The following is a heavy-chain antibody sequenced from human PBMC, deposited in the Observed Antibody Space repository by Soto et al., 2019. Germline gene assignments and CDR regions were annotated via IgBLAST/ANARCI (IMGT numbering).Heavy chain of an antibody. CDR3: ASLIAAAGPPHSPRYYYGMDV. Sequence: QVQLVQSGAEVKKPGSSVKVSCKASGGTFSSYAISWVRQAPGQGLEWMGGIIPIFGTADYAQKFPGRFTIPADESTSTAYMELSSLRSEDTAVYYCASLIAAAGPPHSPRYYYGMDVWGQGTTVTVSS. D-gene: IGHD6-13*01. V-gene: IGHV1-69*12. J-gene: IGHJ6*02. CDR2: IIPIFGTA. CDR1: GGTFSSYA.